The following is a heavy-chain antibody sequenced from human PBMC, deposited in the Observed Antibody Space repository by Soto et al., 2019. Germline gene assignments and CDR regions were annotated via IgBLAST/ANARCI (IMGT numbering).Heavy chain of an antibody. J-gene: IGHJ4*02. D-gene: IGHD1-7*01. V-gene: IGHV4-4*02. CDR3: ASRDPGTSVDY. CDR2: IYRTGST. CDR1: GGSFTSNNW. Sequence: SETLSLTCAVSGGSFTSNNWWTWVRQPAGQGLEWIGEIYRTGSTNYNPSLKSRVTISLDKSENQFSLKVTSLTAADTAVYYCASRDPGTSVDYWGQGTLVTVSS.